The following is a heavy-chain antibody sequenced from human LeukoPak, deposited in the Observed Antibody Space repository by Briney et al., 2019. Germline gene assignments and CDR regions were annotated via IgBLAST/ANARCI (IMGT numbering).Heavy chain of an antibody. J-gene: IGHJ6*02. CDR1: GGTFSSYA. D-gene: IGHD6-6*01. CDR2: IIPILGIA. CDR3: ARTSNPPWRGMDV. V-gene: IGHV1-69*04. Sequence: SVKVSCKASGGTFSSYAISWVRQAPGQGLEWMGRIIPILGIANYAQKFQGRVTITADKSTSTAYMELSSLRSEDTAVYYCARTSNPPWRGMDVWGQGTTVTVSS.